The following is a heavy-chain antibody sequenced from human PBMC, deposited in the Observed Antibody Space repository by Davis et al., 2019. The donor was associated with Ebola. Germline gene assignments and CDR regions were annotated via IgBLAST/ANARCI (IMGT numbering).Heavy chain of an antibody. Sequence: MPGGSLRLSCAVYGGSFSGSYWSWIRQPPGKGLEWIGEINHSGSTNYSPSLKSRVTISVDTSKNQFSLKLNSVTAADTAVYYCAAVRQTHDSSGYSQPFDYWGQGSLVSVSS. D-gene: IGHD3-22*01. V-gene: IGHV4-34*01. CDR2: INHSGST. CDR3: AAVRQTHDSSGYSQPFDY. CDR1: GGSFSGSY. J-gene: IGHJ4*02.